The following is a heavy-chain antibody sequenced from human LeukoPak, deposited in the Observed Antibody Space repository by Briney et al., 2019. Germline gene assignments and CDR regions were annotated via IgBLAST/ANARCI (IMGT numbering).Heavy chain of an antibody. CDR1: GGSFSGYH. CDR2: INHSGST. CDR3: ARGPRITSFGVVINGMDV. D-gene: IGHD3-3*01. Sequence: SETLSLTCAVYGGSFSGYHWSWIRQPPGKGLEWIGEINHSGSTNYNPSLKSRVTISVDTSKNQFSLKLSSVTAADTAVYYCARGPRITSFGVVINGMDVWGQGTTVTVSS. V-gene: IGHV4-34*01. J-gene: IGHJ6*02.